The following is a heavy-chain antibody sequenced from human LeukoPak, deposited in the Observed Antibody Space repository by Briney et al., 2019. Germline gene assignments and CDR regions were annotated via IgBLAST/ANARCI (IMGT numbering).Heavy chain of an antibody. CDR2: IYSGGST. V-gene: IGHV3-53*01. Sequence: GGSLRLSCAASGFTVSSNYMSWVRQAPGKGLEWVSVIYSGGSTYYADSVKGRFLISRDISQNTVYLEMNSLRAEDTAVYYCARVGIAYYYDSSGYYTDFWGQGTLVTVSS. CDR1: GFTVSSNY. D-gene: IGHD3-22*01. CDR3: ARVGIAYYYDSSGYYTDF. J-gene: IGHJ4*02.